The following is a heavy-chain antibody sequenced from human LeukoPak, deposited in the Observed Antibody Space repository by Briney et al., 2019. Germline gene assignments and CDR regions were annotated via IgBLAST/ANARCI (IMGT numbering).Heavy chain of an antibody. Sequence: GGSLRLSCAASGFTFSNAWMSWVRQAPGKGLEWVGRIKSKTDGGTTDYAAPVKGRFTISRDDSKNTLYLQMNSLKTEDTAVYYCTTALEAYCGGDCYSIFDYWGQGTLVIVSS. CDR2: IKSKTDGGTT. J-gene: IGHJ4*02. V-gene: IGHV3-15*01. CDR1: GFTFSNAW. D-gene: IGHD2-21*02. CDR3: TTALEAYCGGDCYSIFDY.